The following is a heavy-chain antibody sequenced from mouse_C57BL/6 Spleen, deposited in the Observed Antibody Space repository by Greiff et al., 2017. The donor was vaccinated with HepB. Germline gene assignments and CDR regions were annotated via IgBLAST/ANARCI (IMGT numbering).Heavy chain of an antibody. CDR2: IRSKSSNYAT. Sequence: EVKVVESGGGLVQPKGSLKLSCAASGFTFNTYAMHWVRQAPGKGLEWVARIRSKSSNYATYYADSVKDRFTISRDDSQSMLYLQMNNLKTEDTAMYYCVRDYGSSYVPWFAYWGQGTLVTVSA. V-gene: IGHV10-3*01. J-gene: IGHJ3*01. CDR1: GFTFNTYA. CDR3: VRDYGSSYVPWFAY. D-gene: IGHD1-1*01.